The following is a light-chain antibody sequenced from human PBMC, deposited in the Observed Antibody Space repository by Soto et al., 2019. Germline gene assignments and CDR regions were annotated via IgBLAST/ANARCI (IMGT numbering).Light chain of an antibody. V-gene: IGLV2-14*03. Sequence: QSALTQPASVSGSPGQSITISCTGTSSDVGGYDYVSWYQQHPGKAPKLMIYDVSNRPSGVSNRFSGSKSANTASLTISGLQAEDEADYYCSSYTSSSTLAAYVFGTGTKVTVL. CDR2: DVS. CDR1: SSDVGGYDY. J-gene: IGLJ1*01. CDR3: SSYTSSSTLAAYV.